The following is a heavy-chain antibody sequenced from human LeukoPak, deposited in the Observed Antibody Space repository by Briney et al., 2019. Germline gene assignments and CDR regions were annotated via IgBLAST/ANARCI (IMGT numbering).Heavy chain of an antibody. CDR1: GGSISSSS. CDR3: AREGGRGPIFRDAFDI. Sequence: LSLTCTVSGGSISSSSYYWGWIRQPPGKGLEWVAVISYDGSNKYYADSVKGRFTISRDNSKNTLYLQMNSLRAEDTAVYYCAREGGRGPIFRDAFDIWGQGTMVTVSS. CDR2: ISYDGSNK. V-gene: IGHV3-30-3*01. J-gene: IGHJ3*02.